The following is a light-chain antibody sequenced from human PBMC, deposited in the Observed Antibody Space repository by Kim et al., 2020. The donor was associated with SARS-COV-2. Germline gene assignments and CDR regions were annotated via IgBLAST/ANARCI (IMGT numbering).Light chain of an antibody. CDR3: QEYNSAPPLI. J-gene: IGKJ4*01. CDR1: QGIHNY. V-gene: IGKV1-27*01. Sequence: SVGDGVTITGRAGQGIHNYLAWYQQKPGKVPKVLIHGASTLQSGVPSRFSGSGSGTDFTLTIDSLQPEDVATYYCQEYNSAPPLIFGGGTKVDIK. CDR2: GAS.